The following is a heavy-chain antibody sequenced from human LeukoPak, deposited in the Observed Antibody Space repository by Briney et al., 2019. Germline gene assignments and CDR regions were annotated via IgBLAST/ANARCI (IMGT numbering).Heavy chain of an antibody. Sequence: ASVKVSCKASGYTFTSYDINWVRQATGQGLEWMGWMNPNRGNTGYAQKFQGRVTMTRNTSISTAYMELSSLRSEDTAVYYCARTYYDILTGYLGFDPWGQGTLVTVSS. J-gene: IGHJ5*02. D-gene: IGHD3-9*01. CDR1: GYTFTSYD. CDR3: ARTYYDILTGYLGFDP. CDR2: MNPNRGNT. V-gene: IGHV1-8*01.